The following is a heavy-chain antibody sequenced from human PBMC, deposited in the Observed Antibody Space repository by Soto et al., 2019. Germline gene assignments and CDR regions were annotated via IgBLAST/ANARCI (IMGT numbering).Heavy chain of an antibody. V-gene: IGHV1-69*13. Sequence: SVKVSCKASGGTFSSYAISWVRQAPGQGREWMVGIIPIFGTANYAQKFQGRVTITADESTSKAYMELISLRSEDTAVYYCARSQSGIAVAADNGTDVGGQGTTVTVSS. J-gene: IGHJ6*02. D-gene: IGHD6-19*01. CDR3: ARSQSGIAVAADNGTDV. CDR2: IIPIFGTA. CDR1: GGTFSSYA.